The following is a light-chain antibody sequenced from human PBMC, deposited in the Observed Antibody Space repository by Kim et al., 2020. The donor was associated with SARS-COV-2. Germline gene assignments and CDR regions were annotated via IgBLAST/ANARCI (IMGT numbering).Light chain of an antibody. V-gene: IGLV2-11*01. CDR3: CSYAGSYTFV. J-gene: IGLJ2*01. Sequence: QSALTQPRSVSGSPGQSVTISCTGTSSDVGGYNYVSWYQQHPGKAPKLMIYDVSKRPSGVPDRISGSKSGNTASLTIYGLQAEDEADYYCCSYAGSYTFVFGGGTQLAVL. CDR2: DVS. CDR1: SSDVGGYNY.